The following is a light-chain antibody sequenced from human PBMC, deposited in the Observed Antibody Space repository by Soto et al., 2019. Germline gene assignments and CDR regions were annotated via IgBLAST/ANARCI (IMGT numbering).Light chain of an antibody. V-gene: IGLV4-60*03. CDR2: LEGSGSY. CDR3: ETWDSKVV. Sequence: QLVLTQSSSASASLGSSVKPTCTLSSGHSSYIIAWHQQQPGKAPRYLMKLEGSGSYNKGSGVPDRFSGSSSGADRYLTISNLQSEDEADYYCETWDSKVVFGGGTKLTVL. J-gene: IGLJ2*01. CDR1: SGHSSYI.